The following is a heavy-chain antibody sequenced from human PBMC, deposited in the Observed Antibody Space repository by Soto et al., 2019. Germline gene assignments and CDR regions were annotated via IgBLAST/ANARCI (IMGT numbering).Heavy chain of an antibody. CDR3: ARDGSGGTAFRGFCDY. V-gene: IGHV3-33*01. CDR2: IWYDGSNK. CDR1: GSIFSGYG. D-gene: IGHD2-15*01. Sequence: QEQLAESGGGVVQTGRSLRLSCAASGSIFSGYGMHWVRQAPGKGLEWVAVIWYDGSNKYYADSVKGRFTISRDNSKNMLYLQMDSLRAEDTAVYYCARDGSGGTAFRGFCDYWGQGTLGTVSS. J-gene: IGHJ4*02.